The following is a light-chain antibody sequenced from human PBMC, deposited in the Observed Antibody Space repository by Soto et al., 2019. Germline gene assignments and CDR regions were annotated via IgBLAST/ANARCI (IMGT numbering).Light chain of an antibody. Sequence: QSALTQPASVSGSPGQSITISCTGTSSDVGGYNYVSWYQQHPGKAPKLMIYDVSNRPSGVSNRFSGSKSGNTASLTISGLQAEDEADYNCSSYTSSSTLVFGPGTKLTVL. CDR1: SSDVGGYNY. V-gene: IGLV2-14*01. J-gene: IGLJ1*01. CDR3: SSYTSSSTLV. CDR2: DVS.